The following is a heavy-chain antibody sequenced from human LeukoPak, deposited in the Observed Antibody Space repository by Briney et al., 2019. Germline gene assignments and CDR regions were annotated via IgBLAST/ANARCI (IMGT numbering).Heavy chain of an antibody. CDR1: GASMSNYY. V-gene: IGHV4-39*01. D-gene: IGHD2-2*01. Sequence: PSETLSLTCNVSGASMSNYYWVWIRQPPGKGLEWIGSIYHSGTTYSGSTYYNPSLKSRLTISVDTSKNQFSLKLSSVTAADTAVYYCARQYCTSLTCYGILGFYFDYWGQGTLVTVSS. CDR2: IYHSGTTYSGST. CDR3: ARQYCTSLTCYGILGFYFDY. J-gene: IGHJ4*02.